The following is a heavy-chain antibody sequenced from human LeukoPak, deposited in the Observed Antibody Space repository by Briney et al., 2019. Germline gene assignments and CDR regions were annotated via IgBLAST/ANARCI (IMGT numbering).Heavy chain of an antibody. Sequence: ASVKLSCKASGYTFTGYYMHWVRQAPGQGLEWMRWINPNSGGTNYAQKFQGRVTMTRDTSISTAYMELSRVRSDDTAGYYCARDQEWLKDWGQGTLVTVSS. J-gene: IGHJ4*02. CDR2: INPNSGGT. CDR3: ARDQEWLKD. D-gene: IGHD3-3*01. V-gene: IGHV1-2*02. CDR1: GYTFTGYY.